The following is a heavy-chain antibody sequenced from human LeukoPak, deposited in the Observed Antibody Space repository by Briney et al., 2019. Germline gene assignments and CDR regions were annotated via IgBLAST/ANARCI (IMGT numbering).Heavy chain of an antibody. J-gene: IGHJ4*02. D-gene: IGHD5-18*01. CDR2: IYYSGST. V-gene: IGHV4-59*01. Sequence: SETLSLTCTVSGGSISSYYWSWIRQPPGKGLEWIGYIYYSGSTNYNPSLKSRVTISVDTPKNQFSLKLSSVTAADTAVYYCARVMSGYSYGYPDHWGQGTLVTVSS. CDR1: GGSISSYY. CDR3: ARVMSGYSYGYPDH.